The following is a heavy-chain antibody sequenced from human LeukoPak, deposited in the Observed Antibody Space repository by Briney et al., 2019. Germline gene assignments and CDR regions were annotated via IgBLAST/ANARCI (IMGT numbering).Heavy chain of an antibody. CDR2: INHSGST. J-gene: IGHJ3*02. V-gene: IGHV4-34*01. CDR1: GGSFSGYY. Sequence: SETLSLTCAVYGGSFSGYYWSWIRQPPGKGLEWIGEINHSGSTNYNPSLKSRVTISVDTSKNQFSLKLSSVTAADTAVYYCATGGPHAFDIWGQGTIVTVSS. D-gene: IGHD3-10*01. CDR3: ATGGPHAFDI.